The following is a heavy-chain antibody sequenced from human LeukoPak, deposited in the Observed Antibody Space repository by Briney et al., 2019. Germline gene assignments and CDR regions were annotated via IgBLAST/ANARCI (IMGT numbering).Heavy chain of an antibody. CDR2: IYSGGST. J-gene: IGHJ6*02. V-gene: IGHV3-53*01. CDR1: GFTVSSNY. Sequence: GGSLRLSCAASGFTVSSNYMGWVRQAPGKGLEWVSVIYSGGSTYYADSVKGRFTISRDNSKNTLYLQMNSLRAEDTAVYYCARGTDLPYYYYGMDVWGQGTTVTVSS. CDR3: ARGTDLPYYYYGMDV.